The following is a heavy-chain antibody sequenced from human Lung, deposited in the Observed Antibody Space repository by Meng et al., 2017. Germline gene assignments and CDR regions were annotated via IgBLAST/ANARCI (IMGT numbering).Heavy chain of an antibody. Sequence: QVQHRQWGHGLLKPSETLSLTCVVSGGSFSDYYWSWIRQPPGKGLEWIGEINHSGSTNYNPSLESRATISVDTSQNNLSLKLSSVTAADSAVYYCARGPTTMAHDFDYWGQGTLVTVSS. D-gene: IGHD4-11*01. CDR3: ARGPTTMAHDFDY. V-gene: IGHV4-34*01. CDR1: GGSFSDYY. CDR2: INHSGST. J-gene: IGHJ4*02.